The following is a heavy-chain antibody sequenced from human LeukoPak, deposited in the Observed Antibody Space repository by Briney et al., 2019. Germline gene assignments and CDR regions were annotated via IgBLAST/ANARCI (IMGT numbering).Heavy chain of an antibody. CDR2: IYTSGST. V-gene: IGHV4-4*07. J-gene: IGHJ3*02. Sequence: SETLSLTCTVSGGSISSYYWNWIRQPAGKGLEWIGRIYTSGSTNYNPSLKSRVTMSVDTSKNQFSLKLSSVTAADTAVYYCAREDGTSMDNAFDIWGQGTMVTVSS. CDR3: AREDGTSMDNAFDI. CDR1: GGSISSYY. D-gene: IGHD5-18*01.